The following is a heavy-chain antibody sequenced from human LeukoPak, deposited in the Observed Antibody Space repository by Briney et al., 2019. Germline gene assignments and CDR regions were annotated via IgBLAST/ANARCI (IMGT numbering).Heavy chain of an antibody. V-gene: IGHV4-34*01. CDR2: INHSGST. CDR3: ARRGRGYSYGYRGNWFDP. D-gene: IGHD5-18*01. J-gene: IGHJ5*02. CDR1: GGSFSGYY. Sequence: SETLSLTCAAYGGSFSGYYWSWIRQPPGKGLEWIGEINHSGSTNYNPSLKSRVTISVDTSKNQFSLKLSSVTAADTAVYYCARRGRGYSYGYRGNWFDPWGQGTLVTVSS.